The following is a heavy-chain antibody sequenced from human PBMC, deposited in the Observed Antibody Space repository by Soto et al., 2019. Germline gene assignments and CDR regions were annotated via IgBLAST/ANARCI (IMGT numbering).Heavy chain of an antibody. CDR1: GYTFSVYY. V-gene: IGHV1-46*01. Sequence: VQLVQSGAEVKKPGASVILSCKASGYTFSVYYIHWVRQAPGQGLEWMGIINPTAGSTDYAQNFQGRVTMTRDTSASTVYMQMSSLTSEDAAVYYRARGDSSGYSDYWGQGTLVTVSS. J-gene: IGHJ4*02. CDR2: INPTAGST. CDR3: ARGDSSGYSDY. D-gene: IGHD3-22*01.